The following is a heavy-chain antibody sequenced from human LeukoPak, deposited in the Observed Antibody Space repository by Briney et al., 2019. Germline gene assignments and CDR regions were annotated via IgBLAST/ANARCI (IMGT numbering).Heavy chain of an antibody. CDR2: INPNSGGT. Sequence: ASVKVSCKASGYTFTSYGISWVRQAPGQGLEWMGWINPNSGGTNYAQKFQGRVTMTRDTSISTAYMELSRLRSDDTAVYYCARARAWGSGSYYPDGTFDYWGQGTLVTVSS. CDR3: ARARAWGSGSYYPDGTFDY. V-gene: IGHV1-2*02. J-gene: IGHJ4*02. CDR1: GYTFTSYG. D-gene: IGHD3-10*01.